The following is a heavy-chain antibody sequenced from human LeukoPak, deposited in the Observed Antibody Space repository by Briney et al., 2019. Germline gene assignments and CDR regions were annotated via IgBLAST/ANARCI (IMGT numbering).Heavy chain of an antibody. CDR3: SLADYYYYYMDV. J-gene: IGHJ6*03. V-gene: IGHV3-30-3*01. CDR1: GFTFSNYA. Sequence: GGSLRLSCAASGFTFSNYAMHWVRQAPGKGLEWVAVISYDGSSNYYADSVKGRFTISRDSSKNTLYLQMNSLRAEDTAVYYCSLADYYYYYMDVWGKGTTVTVSS. CDR2: ISYDGSSN.